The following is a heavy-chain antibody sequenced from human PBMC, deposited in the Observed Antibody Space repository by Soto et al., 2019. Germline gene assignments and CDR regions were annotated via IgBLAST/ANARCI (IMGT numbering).Heavy chain of an antibody. J-gene: IGHJ4*02. CDR2: INHRGST. D-gene: IGHD1-26*01. CDR1: GGSFSGYY. V-gene: IGHV4-34*01. CDR3: ASLGATLFDY. Sequence: SETLSLTCAVYGGSFSGYYWSWIRQPPGKGLEWIGEINHRGSTNYNPSLKSRVTISVDTSKNQFSLKLSSVTAADTAVYYCASLGATLFDYWGQGTLVTVSS.